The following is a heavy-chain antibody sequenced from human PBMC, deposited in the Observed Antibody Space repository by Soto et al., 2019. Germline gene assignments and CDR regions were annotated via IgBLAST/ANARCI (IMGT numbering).Heavy chain of an antibody. V-gene: IGHV4-39*07. CDR1: GGSISSGGYY. Sequence: SETLSLTCTVSGGSISSGGYYWSWIRQPPGKGLEWIGEINHSGSTNYNPSLKSRVTISVDTSKNQFSLKLSSVTAADTAVYYCARGKSLRYFDWLPNYYYYGMDVWGQGTTVTVSS. CDR3: ARGKSLRYFDWLPNYYYYGMDV. D-gene: IGHD3-9*01. CDR2: INHSGST. J-gene: IGHJ6*02.